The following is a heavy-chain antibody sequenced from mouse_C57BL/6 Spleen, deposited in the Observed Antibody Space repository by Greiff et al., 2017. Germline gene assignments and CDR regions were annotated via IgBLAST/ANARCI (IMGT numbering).Heavy chain of an antibody. CDR2: ISYDGSN. CDR3: ARGGKGPFAY. Sequence: EVKLQESGPGLVKPSQSLSLTCSVTGYSITSGYYWNWIRQFPGNKLEWMGYISYDGSNNYNPSLKNRISITRDTSKNQFFLKLNSVTTEDTATYYCARGGKGPFAYWGQGTLVTVSA. J-gene: IGHJ3*01. V-gene: IGHV3-6*01. D-gene: IGHD1-3*01. CDR1: GYSITSGYY.